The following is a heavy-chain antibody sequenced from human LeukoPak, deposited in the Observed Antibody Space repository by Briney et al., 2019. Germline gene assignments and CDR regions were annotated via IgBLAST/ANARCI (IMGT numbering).Heavy chain of an antibody. CDR2: ISSSSSYI. J-gene: IGHJ4*02. CDR1: GFTFSSYS. Sequence: KTGGSLRLSCAASGFTFSSYSMNWVRQAPGKGLEWVSSISSSSSYIYYADSVKGRFTISRDNAKNSLYLQMNSLRAEDTAVYYCARLEENDFWSGYYRNDFDYWGQGTLVTVSS. D-gene: IGHD3-3*01. V-gene: IGHV3-21*01. CDR3: ARLEENDFWSGYYRNDFDY.